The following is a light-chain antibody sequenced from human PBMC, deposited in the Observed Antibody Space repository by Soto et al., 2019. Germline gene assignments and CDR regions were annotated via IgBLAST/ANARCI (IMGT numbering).Light chain of an antibody. CDR2: AAS. CDR1: QGIYNY. Sequence: DIQMTQAPSSLSASVGDRVTITCRASQGIYNYLAWYQAKPGKVPKLLIYAASTLQSGVPSRLSGSGSGPDFTLTISSLQPEDVGTYYCQRYNNAPRAFGQGTKVDIK. J-gene: IGKJ1*01. V-gene: IGKV1-27*01. CDR3: QRYNNAPRA.